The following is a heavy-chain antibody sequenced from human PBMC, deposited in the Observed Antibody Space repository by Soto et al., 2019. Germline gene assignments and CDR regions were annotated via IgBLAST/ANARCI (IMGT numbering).Heavy chain of an antibody. CDR1: GFTFSSYG. CDR2: ISYDGSNK. V-gene: IGHV3-30*18. CDR3: AKDCSTVTLPYYYYGMDV. Sequence: PGGSLRLSCAASGFTFSSYGMHWVRQAPGKGLEWVAVISYDGSNKYYADSVKGRFTISRDNSKNTLYLQMNSLRAEDTAVYYCAKDCSTVTLPYYYYGMDVWGQGTTVTVYS. J-gene: IGHJ6*02. D-gene: IGHD4-17*01.